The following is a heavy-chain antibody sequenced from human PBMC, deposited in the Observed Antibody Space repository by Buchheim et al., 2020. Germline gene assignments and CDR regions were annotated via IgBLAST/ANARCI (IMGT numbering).Heavy chain of an antibody. J-gene: IGHJ4*02. Sequence: EVLLLESGGGLVPPGGSLRVSCAASGFTFSAYPMSWVRQAPEKGLEWVCAISAGGETPYYADSVKGRFTISRDNSKNTLHLQMNILGAEDTAVYYCAKEYRSDWTGFDYWGQG. D-gene: IGHD6-19*01. V-gene: IGHV3-23*01. CDR1: GFTFSAYP. CDR3: AKEYRSDWTGFDY. CDR2: ISAGGETP.